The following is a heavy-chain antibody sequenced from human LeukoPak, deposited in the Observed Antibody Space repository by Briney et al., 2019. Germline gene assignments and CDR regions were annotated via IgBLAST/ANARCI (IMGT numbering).Heavy chain of an antibody. D-gene: IGHD3-22*01. CDR3: AREDSGFFDY. CDR1: GGSISSGDYY. Sequence: SETLSLTCTVSGGSISSGDYYWSWIRQPPEKGLERIGYIYYSGSTYYNPSLRSRVTMSVDTSKNQFSLKLSSVIVADTAMYYCAREDSGFFDYWGQGTLVTVSS. CDR2: IYYSGST. J-gene: IGHJ4*02. V-gene: IGHV4-30-4*01.